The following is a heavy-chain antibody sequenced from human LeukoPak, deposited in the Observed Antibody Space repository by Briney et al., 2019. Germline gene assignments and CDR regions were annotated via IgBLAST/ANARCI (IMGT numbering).Heavy chain of an antibody. D-gene: IGHD5-18*01. CDR3: ARSPEYSYGLSSDY. V-gene: IGHV3-7*03. Sequence: GGSLRLSCAASGFTFSSYWMSWVRQAPGKGLEWVANIKQDGSEKYYVDSVKGRFTISRDNAKNSLYLQMNSLRAEDTALYHCARSPEYSYGLSSDYWGQGTLVTVSS. CDR2: IKQDGSEK. J-gene: IGHJ4*02. CDR1: GFTFSSYW.